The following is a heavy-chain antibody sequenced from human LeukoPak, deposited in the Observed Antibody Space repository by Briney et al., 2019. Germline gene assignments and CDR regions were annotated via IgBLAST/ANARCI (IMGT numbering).Heavy chain of an antibody. CDR1: GFTFSSYG. CDR3: AKDWGFGTRANAFDI. CDR2: IRYDGSNK. V-gene: IGHV3-30*02. Sequence: GGSLRLSCAASGFTFSSYGMHWVRQAPGKGLEWVAFIRYDGSNKYYADSVKGRFTISRDNSKNTLYLQMNSLRAEDTAVYYCAKDWGFGTRANAFDIWGQGTMVTVSS. J-gene: IGHJ3*02. D-gene: IGHD3-10*01.